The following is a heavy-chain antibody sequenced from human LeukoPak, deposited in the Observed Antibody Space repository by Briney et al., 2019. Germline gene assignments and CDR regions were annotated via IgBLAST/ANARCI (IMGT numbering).Heavy chain of an antibody. CDR1: GGSTSSSNFY. Sequence: SETLSLTCTVSGGSTSSSNFYWGWIRQPPGMGLEWIGGIHYSGNTYYNPSLKSRVTISIDTSENQFSLKLSSVTAADTAVYYCARLGAGPTYYDFWSGYSSFYFDYWGQGTLVTVSS. CDR3: ARLGAGPTYYDFWSGYSSFYFDY. D-gene: IGHD3-3*01. CDR2: IHYSGNT. V-gene: IGHV4-39*01. J-gene: IGHJ4*02.